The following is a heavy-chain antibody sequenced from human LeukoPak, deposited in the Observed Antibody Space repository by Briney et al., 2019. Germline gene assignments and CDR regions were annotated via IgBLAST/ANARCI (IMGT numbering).Heavy chain of an antibody. J-gene: IGHJ4*02. CDR2: ISSGGDYT. D-gene: IGHD3-22*01. V-gene: IGHV3-23*01. CDR1: GFTFSNYG. CDR3: VTDLRAGYYYDRGLTGL. Sequence: GGSLRLSCVASGFTFSNYGMSWVRQPPGKGLEWVSGISSGGDYTYYADSVTGRFTISRDNSKNTLYLQMNSLRGDDTAAYYCVTDLRAGYYYDRGLTGLWGQGTLVTVSS.